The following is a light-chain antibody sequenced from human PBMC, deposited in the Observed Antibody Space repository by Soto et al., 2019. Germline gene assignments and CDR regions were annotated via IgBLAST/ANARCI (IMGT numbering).Light chain of an antibody. J-gene: IGKJ1*01. CDR3: MQATHFPRT. CDR2: KVS. CDR1: QSLAHSNGNTY. V-gene: IGKV2-24*01. Sequence: DVVMTQTLLSSPVALGQPASLSCRSSQSLAHSNGNTYLSWLQQRPGQPPRLLIYKVSNRLSGVPDRFSGSGAGTDFTLNISRVEAEDVGVYYCMQATHFPRTFGQGTKVEIK.